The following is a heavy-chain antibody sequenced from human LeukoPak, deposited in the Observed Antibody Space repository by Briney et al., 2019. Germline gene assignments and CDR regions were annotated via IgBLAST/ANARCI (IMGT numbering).Heavy chain of an antibody. CDR1: GGSFSGYY. D-gene: IGHD3-3*01. CDR2: ITHSGST. V-gene: IGHV4-34*01. J-gene: IGHJ6*02. Sequence: PSETLSLTCAVYGGSFSGYYWSWIRQPPGKGLEWIGEITHSGSTNYHPSLKSRMTILVDTSKNQFSLKLSSVTAADTAVYYCTRSLGVVIHGGMDVWGQGTTVTVSS. CDR3: TRSLGVVIHGGMDV.